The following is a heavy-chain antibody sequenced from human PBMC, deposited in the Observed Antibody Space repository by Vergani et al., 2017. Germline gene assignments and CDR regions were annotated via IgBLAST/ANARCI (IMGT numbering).Heavy chain of an antibody. CDR3: ARDYPPDCSGGSCYSAGAFDI. CDR2: INTNTGNP. Sequence: QVQVVQSGAEVKKSGASVKVSCKTSGYTFSNYYMHWVRQAPGQGLEWMGWINTNTGNPTYAQGFTGRFVFSLDTSVSAAYLQISSLKAEDTAVYYCARDYPPDCSGGSCYSAGAFDIWGQGTMVTVSS. V-gene: IGHV7-4-1*02. D-gene: IGHD2-15*01. CDR1: GYTFSNYY. J-gene: IGHJ3*02.